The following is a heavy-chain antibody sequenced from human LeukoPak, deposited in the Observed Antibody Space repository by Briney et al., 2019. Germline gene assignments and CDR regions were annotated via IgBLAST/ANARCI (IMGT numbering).Heavy chain of an antibody. CDR3: ARAFPAYCGGDCSAFDY. D-gene: IGHD2-21*02. Sequence: SETLSLTCAVSGGSISSGGYSWSWIRQPPGKGLEWIGYIYHSGSTYYSPSLKSRVTILVDRSKNQFSLKLSSVTAADTAVYYCARAFPAYCGGDCSAFDYWGQGTLVTVSS. J-gene: IGHJ4*02. CDR1: GGSISSGGYS. V-gene: IGHV4-30-2*01. CDR2: IYHSGST.